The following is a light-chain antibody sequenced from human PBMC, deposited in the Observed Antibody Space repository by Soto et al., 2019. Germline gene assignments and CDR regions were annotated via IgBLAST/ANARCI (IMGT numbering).Light chain of an antibody. CDR2: AAS. V-gene: IGKV1-39*01. CDR1: QTIGRY. CDR3: QQSYSTPLT. Sequence: DIPMTQSPYSLSASVGDRVTITCRASQTIGRYLNWYQQKEGKAPTVLIYAASILQSGVPPRFSGTASGTEFTLTISSLQPEDFATYYCQQSYSTPLTFGGGTQVEI. J-gene: IGKJ4*01.